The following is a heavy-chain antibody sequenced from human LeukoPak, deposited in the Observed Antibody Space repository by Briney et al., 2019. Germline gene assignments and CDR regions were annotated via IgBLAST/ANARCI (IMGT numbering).Heavy chain of an antibody. V-gene: IGHV4-59*08. J-gene: IGHJ5*02. CDR2: IYYSGST. CDR3: ARLTMIVVMGLNWFDP. D-gene: IGHD3-22*01. CDR1: GGSISSYY. Sequence: SETLSLTCTVSGGSISSYYWSWIRQPPGKGLEWIGYIYYSGSTNYNPSLKSRVTISVDTSKNQFSLKLSSVTAADTAVYYCARLTMIVVMGLNWFDPWGQGTLVTVSS.